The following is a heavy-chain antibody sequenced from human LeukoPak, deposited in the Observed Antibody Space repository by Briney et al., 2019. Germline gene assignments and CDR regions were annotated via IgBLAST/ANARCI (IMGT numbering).Heavy chain of an antibody. CDR2: ISGSGGST. Sequence: PGGSLRLSCAASGFTFSSYAMSWVRQAPGKGLEWVSAISGSGGSTYYADSVKGRFTISRDNSKNTLYLQMNSLGVEDTAVYYCAKGPRVILTGYHPFDYWGQGTLVTVSS. J-gene: IGHJ4*02. D-gene: IGHD3-9*01. V-gene: IGHV3-23*01. CDR3: AKGPRVILTGYHPFDY. CDR1: GFTFSSYA.